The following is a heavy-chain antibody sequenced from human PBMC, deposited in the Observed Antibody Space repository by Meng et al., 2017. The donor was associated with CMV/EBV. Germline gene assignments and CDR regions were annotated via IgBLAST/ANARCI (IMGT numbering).Heavy chain of an antibody. CDR1: GGSFSGYY. D-gene: IGHD6-13*01. CDR2: INHSGST. V-gene: IGHV4-34*01. J-gene: IGHJ4*02. Sequence: SETLSLTCAVYGGSFSGYYWSWIRQPPGKGLEWIGEINHSGSTNYNPSLKSRVTISVDTSKNQFSLKLSSVTAAVTAVYYCALIKRGIGYWGQGTLVTVSS. CDR3: ALIKRGIGY.